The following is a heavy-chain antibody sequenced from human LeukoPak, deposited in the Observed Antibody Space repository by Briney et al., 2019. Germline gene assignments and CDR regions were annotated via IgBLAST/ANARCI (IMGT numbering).Heavy chain of an antibody. J-gene: IGHJ4*02. CDR1: GFTFGDYA. CDR2: IRSKAYGGTT. CDR3: TRGGSYGNDY. D-gene: IGHD5-18*01. V-gene: IGHV3-49*04. Sequence: GGSLRLSCTASGFTFGDYAMSWVRQAPGKGLEWVGFIRSKAYGGTTEYAASVKGRFTISRVDSKSIAYLQMNSLKTEDTAVYYCTRGGSYGNDYWGQGTLVTVSS.